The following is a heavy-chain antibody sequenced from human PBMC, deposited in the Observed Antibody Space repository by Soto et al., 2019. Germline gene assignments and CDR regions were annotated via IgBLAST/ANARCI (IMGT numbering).Heavy chain of an antibody. CDR1: GFALTTYT. D-gene: IGHD1-26*01. CDR2: SNGRSNYK. Sequence: EVQLVESGGGLVAPGGSLRLSCVASGFALTTYTMNWVRQAPGTGLEWVSSSNGRSNYKYYSDSVKGRFTVSRDNDQNSLFLQMSRLGPEDTAVYYCGREDGVVGASSAFDSWGQGTLVTVSS. CDR3: GREDGVVGASSAFDS. J-gene: IGHJ4*02. V-gene: IGHV3-21*02.